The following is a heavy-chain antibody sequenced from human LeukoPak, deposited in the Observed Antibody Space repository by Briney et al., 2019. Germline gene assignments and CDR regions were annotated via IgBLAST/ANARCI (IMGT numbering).Heavy chain of an antibody. D-gene: IGHD3-9*01. Sequence: SETLSLTCTVSGGSISSSSYYWGWIRQPPGKGLEWIGSVYYSGSTYYNPSLKSRVTISVDTSKNQFSLKLSSVTAAVTAVYYCARTLRYFDYWGQGTLVTVSS. CDR3: ARTLRYFDY. CDR1: GGSISSSSYY. V-gene: IGHV4-39*01. J-gene: IGHJ4*02. CDR2: VYYSGST.